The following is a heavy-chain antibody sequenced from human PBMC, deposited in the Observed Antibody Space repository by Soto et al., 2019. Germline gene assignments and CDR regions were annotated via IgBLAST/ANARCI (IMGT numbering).Heavy chain of an antibody. D-gene: IGHD6-19*01. V-gene: IGHV3-33*01. CDR1: GFTFSNCH. CDR3: ARDPNSGWSVDY. Sequence: GGSLRLSCAASGFTFSNCHMHWVRQAPGKGLEWVAVIWYDGSIEFYADSVKGRFTVSRDNSKNTLYMQMDSLRAEDTAVYYCARDPNSGWSVDYWGQGTLVTVSS. J-gene: IGHJ4*02. CDR2: IWYDGSIE.